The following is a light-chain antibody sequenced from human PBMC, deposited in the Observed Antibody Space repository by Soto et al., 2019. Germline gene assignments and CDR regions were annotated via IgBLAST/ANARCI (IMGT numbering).Light chain of an antibody. CDR2: SAS. J-gene: IGKJ1*01. CDR1: QSISYSSNNKNS. V-gene: IGKV4-1*01. CDR3: EQYYSTPPT. Sequence: DIVMTQSTDSLAPSLGATATINCKSSQSISYSSNNKNSLACYQQKPGQPPKLLFYSASTREAGVPHRFIGSGSGTDFTRNISSLHAEDVAVYYCEQYYSTPPTFGQGTKVYSK.